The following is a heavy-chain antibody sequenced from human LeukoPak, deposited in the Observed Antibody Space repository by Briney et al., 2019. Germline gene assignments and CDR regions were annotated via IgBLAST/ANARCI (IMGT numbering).Heavy chain of an antibody. CDR3: ARDSSSSWFYT. D-gene: IGHD2-2*01. CDR1: GVSISSGGNY. Sequence: SETLSLTCSVSGVSISSGGNYWGWLRQLPGKGLEWIAYVYYPGSTYYNPSLKGRVTISVDTSKNQFSLDLTSVTAADTAVYYCARDSSSSWFYTWGQGALVTVSS. J-gene: IGHJ5*02. V-gene: IGHV4-31*03. CDR2: VYYPGST.